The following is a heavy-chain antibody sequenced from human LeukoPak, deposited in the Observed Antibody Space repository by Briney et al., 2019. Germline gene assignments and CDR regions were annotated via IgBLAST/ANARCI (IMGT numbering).Heavy chain of an antibody. Sequence: GGSLRLSCAASGFTFSSYYMHWVRKAPGKGLEWVAVISYDGSNKYYADSVKGRFTISRDNSKNTLYLQMNSLRAEDTAVYYCAIGRMDVWGQGTTVTVSS. CDR3: AIGRMDV. V-gene: IGHV3-30-3*01. CDR2: ISYDGSNK. J-gene: IGHJ6*02. CDR1: GFTFSSYY.